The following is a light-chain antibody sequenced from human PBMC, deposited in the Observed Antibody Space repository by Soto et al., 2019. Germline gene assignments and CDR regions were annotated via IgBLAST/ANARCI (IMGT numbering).Light chain of an antibody. Sequence: QSVLTQPASVSGSPGQSITISCTGTSSDIGNYDFVSWYQQVPGTAPKAMIYEVSSRPSGVSNRFSGSKSGNTASLTISGLQAEDEAVYYCCSYAGNKTVVFGGGTKLTVL. CDR1: SSDIGNYDF. V-gene: IGLV2-14*01. J-gene: IGLJ3*02. CDR3: CSYAGNKTVV. CDR2: EVS.